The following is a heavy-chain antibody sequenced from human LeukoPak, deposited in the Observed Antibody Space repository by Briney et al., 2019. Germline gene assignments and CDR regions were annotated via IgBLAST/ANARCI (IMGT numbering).Heavy chain of an antibody. Sequence: ASVKVSCKASGYAFTSYGISWVRQAPGQGLEWMGWIGPYNGNTNYAQNLQGRVTMTTDTSTSTAYMELGSLGSDDTAVYYCARDQDSLVRGVIGYWGQGTLVTVSS. CDR3: ARDQDSLVRGVIGY. D-gene: IGHD3-10*01. J-gene: IGHJ4*02. CDR2: IGPYNGNT. CDR1: GYAFTSYG. V-gene: IGHV1-18*01.